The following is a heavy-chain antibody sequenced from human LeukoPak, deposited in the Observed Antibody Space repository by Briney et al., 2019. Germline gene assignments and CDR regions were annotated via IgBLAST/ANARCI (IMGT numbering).Heavy chain of an antibody. J-gene: IGHJ6*02. CDR2: IKQDGSET. D-gene: IGHD3-3*02. V-gene: IGHV3-7*04. CDR3: VRECSFGRCDWTSYYHGMDV. Sequence: GGSLRLSCAASGFNINSYWMSWVRQAPGKGLEWVTTIKQDGSETYYLDSVKGRFTISRGNTKKSLYLQMSSLRADDTALYYCVRECSFGRCDWTSYYHGMDVWGQGTAVTVSS. CDR1: GFNINSYW.